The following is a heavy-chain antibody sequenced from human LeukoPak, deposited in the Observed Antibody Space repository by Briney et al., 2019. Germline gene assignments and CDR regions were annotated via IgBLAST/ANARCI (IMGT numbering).Heavy chain of an antibody. Sequence: ASVKVSCKASGYTFTSYDINWVRQATGQGLEWMGWMNPNSGNTGYAQKFQGRVTMTRNTSISTAYVELSSLRSEDTAVYYCARSPRIAVAGSAFDIWGQGTMVTVSS. J-gene: IGHJ3*02. CDR2: MNPNSGNT. V-gene: IGHV1-8*01. CDR1: GYTFTSYD. D-gene: IGHD6-19*01. CDR3: ARSPRIAVAGSAFDI.